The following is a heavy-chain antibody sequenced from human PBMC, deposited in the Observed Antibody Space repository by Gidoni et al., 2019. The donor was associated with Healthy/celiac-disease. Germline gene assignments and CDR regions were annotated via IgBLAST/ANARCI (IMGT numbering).Heavy chain of an antibody. J-gene: IGHJ4*02. CDR1: GGSISSGGYY. CDR2: IYYSGST. CDR3: ARGTGLGGPYYFDY. Sequence: QVQLQESGPGLVKPSQTPSLTCTVSGGSISSGGYYWSWIRQHPGKGLEWIGYIYYSGSTYYNPSLKSRVTISVATSKTQFSLKLSSVTAADTAVYYCARGTGLGGPYYFDYWGQGTLVTVSS. D-gene: IGHD3-10*01. V-gene: IGHV4-31*03.